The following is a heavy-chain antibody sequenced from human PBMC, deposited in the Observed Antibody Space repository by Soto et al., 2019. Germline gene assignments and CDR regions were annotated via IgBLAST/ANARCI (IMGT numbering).Heavy chain of an antibody. CDR2: INAGNGNT. V-gene: IGHV1-3*01. CDR1: GYTFTSYA. Sequence: ALVKVSCKASGYTFTSYAMHWGRQAPGQRLEWMGWINAGNGNTKYSQKFQGRVTITRDTSASTAYMELSSLRSEDTAVYYCARDGGEMATTYWYFDLWGRGTLVTVSS. J-gene: IGHJ2*01. D-gene: IGHD5-12*01. CDR3: ARDGGEMATTYWYFDL.